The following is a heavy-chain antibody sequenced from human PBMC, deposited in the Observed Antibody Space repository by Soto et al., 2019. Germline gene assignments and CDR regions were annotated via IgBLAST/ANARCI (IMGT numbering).Heavy chain of an antibody. CDR1: GASVNNRIYH. CDR3: AVLLQGGVGDGR. D-gene: IGHD3-10*01. V-gene: IGHV4-61*01. J-gene: IGHJ1*01. CDR2: VQNGGAS. Sequence: PSETLSLTCTVSGASVNNRIYHWSWTRQAPGRGMQRIRQVQNGGASESESTSLKKRHTLSIDASKNQFSLKLNSVTPADTAIYYCAVLLQGGVGDGRWGQG.